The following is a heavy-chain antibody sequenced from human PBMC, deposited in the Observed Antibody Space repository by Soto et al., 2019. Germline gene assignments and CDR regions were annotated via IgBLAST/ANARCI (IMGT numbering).Heavy chain of an antibody. Sequence: PGGSLRLSCAASGFTFSSYSMNWVRQAPGKGLEWVSYISSSSSTIYYADSVKGRFTISRDNAKNSLYLQMNSLRDEDTAVYYCARTYHDFWGYGMDVWGQGTTVTVSS. D-gene: IGHD3-3*01. V-gene: IGHV3-48*02. CDR1: GFTFSSYS. J-gene: IGHJ6*02. CDR3: ARTYHDFWGYGMDV. CDR2: ISSSSSTI.